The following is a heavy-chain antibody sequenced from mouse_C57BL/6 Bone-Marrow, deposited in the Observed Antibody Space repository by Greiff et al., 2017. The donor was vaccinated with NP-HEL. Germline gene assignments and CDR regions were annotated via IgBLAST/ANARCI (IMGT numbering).Heavy chain of an antibody. D-gene: IGHD1-1*01. V-gene: IGHV1-54*01. Sequence: QVHVKQSGAELVRPGTSVKVSCKASGYAFTNYLIEWVKQRPGQGLEWIGVINPGSGGTNYNEKFKGKATLTADKSSSTAYMQLSSLTSEDSAVYFCARRGSSYGWFAYWGQGTLVTVSA. J-gene: IGHJ3*01. CDR2: INPGSGGT. CDR3: ARRGSSYGWFAY. CDR1: GYAFTNYL.